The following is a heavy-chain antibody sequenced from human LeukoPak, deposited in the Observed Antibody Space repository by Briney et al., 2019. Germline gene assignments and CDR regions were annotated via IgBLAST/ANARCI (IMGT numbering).Heavy chain of an antibody. J-gene: IGHJ4*02. Sequence: GGSLRLSCAASGFTFSTYSMNWVRPAPGKGLEWVSYITSSSSTIYYADSVRGRFTISRDNAKNSLYLQMNSLRAEDTAVYYCARSQGDYTGPFDSWGQGTLVTVSS. CDR3: ARSQGDYTGPFDS. V-gene: IGHV3-48*01. D-gene: IGHD4-17*01. CDR2: ITSSSSTI. CDR1: GFTFSTYS.